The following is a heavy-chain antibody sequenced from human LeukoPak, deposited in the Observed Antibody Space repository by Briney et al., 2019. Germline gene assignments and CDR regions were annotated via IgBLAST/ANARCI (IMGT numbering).Heavy chain of an antibody. Sequence: PSETLSLTCTVSGGSISSGNYYWSWIRQSPGKGLEWIGYIYYSGSVFYSPSLESRIIISLDTSKNQFSLKVTSLTAADSAVYYCARKTRTWSNWFDPWGQGTLVTVSS. CDR1: GGSISSGNYY. V-gene: IGHV4-30-4*01. J-gene: IGHJ5*02. D-gene: IGHD1-14*01. CDR3: ARKTRTWSNWFDP. CDR2: IYYSGSV.